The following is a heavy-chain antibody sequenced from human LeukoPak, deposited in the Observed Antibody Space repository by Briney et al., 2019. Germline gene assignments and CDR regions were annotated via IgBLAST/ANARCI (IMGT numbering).Heavy chain of an antibody. CDR3: VSSYCSGGSCYSASGS. V-gene: IGHV3-9*01. CDR2: ISWNSGSI. Sequence: AGGSLRLSCAASGFTFDDYAMHWVRQAPGKGLEWVSGISWNSGSIGYADSVKGRFTISRDNAKNTLYLQMNSLRAEDTAVYYCVSSYCSGGSCYSASGSWGQGTLVTVSS. D-gene: IGHD2-15*01. CDR1: GFTFDDYA. J-gene: IGHJ5*02.